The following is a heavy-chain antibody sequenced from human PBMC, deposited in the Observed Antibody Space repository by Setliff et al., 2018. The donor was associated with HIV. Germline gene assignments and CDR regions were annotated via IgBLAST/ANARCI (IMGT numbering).Heavy chain of an antibody. Sequence: GGSLRLSCTASGFNFNHYAMHWVRQVPGKGLEWVSGITWNRAIIAYADSVKGRFTISRDNSKNTLYLQMNSLRAEDTALYYCAKDMEYDTSVYYHWYFDLWGRGALVTVSS. V-gene: IGHV3-9*01. CDR1: GFNFNHYA. D-gene: IGHD3-22*01. CDR2: ITWNRAII. CDR3: AKDMEYDTSVYYHWYFDL. J-gene: IGHJ2*01.